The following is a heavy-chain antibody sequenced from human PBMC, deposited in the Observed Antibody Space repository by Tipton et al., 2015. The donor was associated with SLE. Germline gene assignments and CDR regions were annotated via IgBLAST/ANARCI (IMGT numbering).Heavy chain of an antibody. J-gene: IGHJ3*02. CDR2: FYTPGNN. V-gene: IGHV4-61*02. CDR1: GGAISSVSHY. CDR3: ARERLLWPRGNFDI. Sequence: TLSLTCTVSGGAISSVSHYWTWIRQPAGKGLEWIGRFYTPGNNHSNPSLKSRVTMSVDTSKNQFSLQLSSVTVADTAVYYSARERLLWPRGNFDIWGQGIMVTVSA. D-gene: IGHD3-10*01.